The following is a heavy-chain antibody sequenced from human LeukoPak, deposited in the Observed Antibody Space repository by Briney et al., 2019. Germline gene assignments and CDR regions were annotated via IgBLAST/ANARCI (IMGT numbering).Heavy chain of an antibody. CDR2: IFYSGST. CDR1: GGSIYSHS. J-gene: IGHJ1*01. V-gene: IGHV4-59*07. Sequence: PSDSLSLTCTVSGGSIYSHSWSWIRQPPGKGLEWIGHIFYSGSTKYNPSFRSRATLSVNTSKSQFSLKLNSVTAADTAVYYCARWEMATIFAYFQHWGQGTLVTVSS. D-gene: IGHD5-24*01. CDR3: ARWEMATIFAYFQH.